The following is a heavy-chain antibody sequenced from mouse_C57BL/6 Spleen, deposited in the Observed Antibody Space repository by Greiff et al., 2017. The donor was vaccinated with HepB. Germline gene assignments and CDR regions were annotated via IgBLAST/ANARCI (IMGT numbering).Heavy chain of an antibody. V-gene: IGHV5-16*01. D-gene: IGHD1-1*02. CDR2: INYDGSST. J-gene: IGHJ2*01. CDR3: ARYRWLSFDY. CDR1: GFTFSDYY. Sequence: EVMLVESEGGLVQPGSSMKLSCTASGFTFSDYYMAWVRQVPEKGLEWVANINYDGSSTYYLDSLKSRFIISRDNAKNILYLQMSSLKSEDTATYYCARYRWLSFDYWGQGTTLTVSS.